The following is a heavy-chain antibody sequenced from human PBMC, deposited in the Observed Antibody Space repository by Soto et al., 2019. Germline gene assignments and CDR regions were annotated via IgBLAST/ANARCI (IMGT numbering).Heavy chain of an antibody. J-gene: IGHJ5*02. CDR1: VGSISSYY. Sequence: PSGTLSITCTLSVGSISSYYWSWIRQPPGKGLEWIGYIYYSGSTNYNPSLKSRVTISVDTSKNQFSLKLSSVTAADTALYYCARLGRGNWFDPWGQGTLVTGSS. V-gene: IGHV4-59*01. CDR2: IYYSGST. CDR3: ARLGRGNWFDP. D-gene: IGHD1-26*01.